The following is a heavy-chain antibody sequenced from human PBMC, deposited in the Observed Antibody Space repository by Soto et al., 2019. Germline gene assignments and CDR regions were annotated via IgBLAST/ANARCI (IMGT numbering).Heavy chain of an antibody. Sequence: GESLKISCKGSGYSFTSYWIGWVRQMPGKGLEWMGIIYPGDSDTKYSPSLQGHVTISADKSIGTAYLQWSRLKASDTAMYYCATFSDVWGQGTTVTVSS. CDR1: GYSFTSYW. CDR2: IYPGDSDT. CDR3: ATFSDV. V-gene: IGHV5-51*01. J-gene: IGHJ6*02.